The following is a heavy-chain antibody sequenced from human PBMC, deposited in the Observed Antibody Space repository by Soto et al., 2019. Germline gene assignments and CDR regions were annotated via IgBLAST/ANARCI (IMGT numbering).Heavy chain of an antibody. CDR2: IYPGDSDT. CDR3: AASIFYYGMDV. Sequence: GESLKISCKGSGYTFTNYWTGWVRQMPGKGLEWMGIIYPGDSDTKYNPSFQGQVTISADKSITTTYLQWSSLKASDTAIYYCAASIFYYGMDVWGQGTTVTVSS. CDR1: GYTFTNYW. J-gene: IGHJ6*02. V-gene: IGHV5-51*01.